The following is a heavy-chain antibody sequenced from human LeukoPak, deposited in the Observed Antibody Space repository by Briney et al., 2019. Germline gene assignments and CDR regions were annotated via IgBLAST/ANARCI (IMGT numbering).Heavy chain of an antibody. CDR3: ARHYSITGGRLSGYWLDP. CDR1: GGSFSGYY. D-gene: IGHD7-27*01. J-gene: IGHJ5*02. V-gene: IGHV4-34*01. CDR2: INHSGST. Sequence: SETLSLTCAVYGGSFSGYYWSWIRQPPGKGLEWIGEINHSGSTNYNPSLKSRVTISVDTSKNQFSLKLSSVTAADTAVYYCARHYSITGGRLSGYWLDPWGQGTLVTASS.